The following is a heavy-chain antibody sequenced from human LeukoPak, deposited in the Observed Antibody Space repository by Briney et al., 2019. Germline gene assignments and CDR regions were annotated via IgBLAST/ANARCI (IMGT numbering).Heavy chain of an antibody. J-gene: IGHJ3*02. CDR2: FDPEDGET. CDR3: ATPGREYQLLLYAFDI. V-gene: IGHV1-24*01. D-gene: IGHD2-2*01. Sequence: ASVKVSFKVSGYTLTELSMHWVRQAPGKGLEWMGGFDPEDGETIYAQKFQGRVTMTEDTSTDTAYMELSSLRSEDTAVYYCATPGREYQLLLYAFDIWGQGTMVTVSS. CDR1: GYTLTELS.